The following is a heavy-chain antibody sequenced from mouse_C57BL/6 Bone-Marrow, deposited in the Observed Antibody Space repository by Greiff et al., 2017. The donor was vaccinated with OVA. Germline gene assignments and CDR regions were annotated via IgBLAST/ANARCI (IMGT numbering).Heavy chain of an antibody. CDR3: AKPYYSNYVWFAY. CDR1: GFSLTSYG. CDR2: IWRGGST. D-gene: IGHD2-5*01. J-gene: IGHJ3*01. V-gene: IGHV2-5*01. Sequence: QVHVKQSGPGLVQPSQSLSITCTVSGFSLTSYGVHWVRQSPGKGLEWLGVIWRGGSTDYNAAFMSRLSITKDNSKSQVFFKMNSLQADDTAIYYCAKPYYSNYVWFAYWGQGTLVTVSA.